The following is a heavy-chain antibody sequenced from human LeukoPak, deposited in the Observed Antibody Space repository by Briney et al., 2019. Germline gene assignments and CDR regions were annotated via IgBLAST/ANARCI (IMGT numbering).Heavy chain of an antibody. Sequence: GGSLRLSCAASGFTFSSYWMSWVRQAPGKGLEWVANIKQDGSEKYYVDSVKGRFTISRGNAKNSLYLQMNSLRAEDTAVYYCARESYCSGGSCYVTYYYYYYMDVWGKGTTVTVSS. V-gene: IGHV3-7*01. D-gene: IGHD2-15*01. J-gene: IGHJ6*03. CDR3: ARESYCSGGSCYVTYYYYYYMDV. CDR2: IKQDGSEK. CDR1: GFTFSSYW.